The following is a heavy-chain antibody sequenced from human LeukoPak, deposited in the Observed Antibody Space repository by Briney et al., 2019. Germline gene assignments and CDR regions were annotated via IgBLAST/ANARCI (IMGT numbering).Heavy chain of an antibody. J-gene: IGHJ3*02. CDR2: INSDGFSI. CDR1: GFRFSAYW. Sequence: GGSLRLSCAASGFRFSAYWMHWVRQAPGKGLVWVSRINSDGFSIAYADSVKGRFTISRDNAKNTLYLHMNSLRAEDTAVYYCARFYGGSALDNWGQGTMVTVSS. D-gene: IGHD3-16*01. CDR3: ARFYGGSALDN. V-gene: IGHV3-74*01.